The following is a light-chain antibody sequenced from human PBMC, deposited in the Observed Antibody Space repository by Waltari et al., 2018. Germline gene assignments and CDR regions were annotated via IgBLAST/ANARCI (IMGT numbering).Light chain of an antibody. CDR1: TLRRHL. CDR2: GEN. V-gene: IGLV3-19*01. CDR3: NSRDSSGDRLV. Sequence: SSELTQDPAVSVALGQTVRITCQGDTLRRHLASWCQQKPGQTPVVVVHGENNRPSGIPDRVSGSRSGNSVSLSIAGVQGEDEADYYCNSRDSSGDRLVFGGGTKLTVL. J-gene: IGLJ3*02.